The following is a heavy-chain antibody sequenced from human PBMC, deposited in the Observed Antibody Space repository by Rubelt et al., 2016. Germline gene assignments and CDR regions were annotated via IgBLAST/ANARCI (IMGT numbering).Heavy chain of an antibody. CDR1: GLTFANYA. D-gene: IGHD2-2*02. Sequence: VASGLTFANYAMSWVRQPPGKGLEWVSSIIGGGGTANSADSVKGRFTISRDNSKNTLFLQMNSLRAEDTAVYYCVRATLYGDSWGQGTLVTVSS. CDR2: IIGGGGTA. V-gene: IGHV3-23*01. CDR3: VRATLYGDS. J-gene: IGHJ4*02.